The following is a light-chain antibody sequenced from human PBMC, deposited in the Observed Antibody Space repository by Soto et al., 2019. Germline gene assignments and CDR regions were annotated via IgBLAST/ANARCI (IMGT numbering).Light chain of an antibody. Sequence: IVMTQSPDSLAVSLGERATINCKSSQIIFYSSNSQDFLAWYQQKPGQPPKLLIYWASTRASGVPDRFSGSGYGTDFTLTINSLQTEDVAVYYCQQYYSTPLTFGGGTKVDIK. V-gene: IGKV4-1*01. CDR3: QQYYSTPLT. CDR2: WAS. CDR1: QIIFYSSNSQDF. J-gene: IGKJ4*01.